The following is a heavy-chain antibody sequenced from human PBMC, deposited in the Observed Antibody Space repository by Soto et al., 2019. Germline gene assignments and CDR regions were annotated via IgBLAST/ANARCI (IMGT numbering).Heavy chain of an antibody. CDR1: GFTYSSYD. V-gene: IGHV3-23*01. Sequence: GGSLRLSCGASGFTYSSYDMTWVRQTPGKGLEWVSTTSGSGGGTSYADSVKGRFTVSRDNSKNTLYLQMNSLRADDTSVYYWAKDRAWVFYYFHYWGRGPRFT. J-gene: IGHJ4*02. D-gene: IGHD3-10*01. CDR3: AKDRAWVFYYFHY. CDR2: TSGSGGGT.